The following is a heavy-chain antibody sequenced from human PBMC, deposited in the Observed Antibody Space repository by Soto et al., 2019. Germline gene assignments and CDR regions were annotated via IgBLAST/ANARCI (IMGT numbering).Heavy chain of an antibody. D-gene: IGHD6-19*01. V-gene: IGHV4-34*01. CDR3: ARGGSSDWQVPLDI. J-gene: IGHJ3*02. Sequence: SETLSLTCAVYAGSFSHYYWNWIRQSPGKGLEWIGKIKHSGSSNYNPSLRSRVSISVDMSKNQFSLRLTSVTAADTAVYYCARGGSSDWQVPLDIWVQGTMVTVSS. CDR2: IKHSGSS. CDR1: AGSFSHYY.